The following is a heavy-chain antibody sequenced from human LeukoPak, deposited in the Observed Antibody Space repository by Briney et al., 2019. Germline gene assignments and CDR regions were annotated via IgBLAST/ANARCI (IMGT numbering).Heavy chain of an antibody. D-gene: IGHD7-27*01. CDR3: ARWRWGGAFDI. J-gene: IGHJ3*02. Sequence: GGSLRLSCAASGYTFYDYGMSWVRRAPGKGLEWLSGLNWNGGSTDYADSVKSRFTISRDNAKNSLYLQMNSLRGEDTALYHCARWRWGGAFDIWGQGTMVTVSS. CDR2: LNWNGGST. CDR1: GYTFYDYG. V-gene: IGHV3-20*01.